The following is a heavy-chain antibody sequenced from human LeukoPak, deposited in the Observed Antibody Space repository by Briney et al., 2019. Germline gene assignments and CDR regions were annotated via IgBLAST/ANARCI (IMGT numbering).Heavy chain of an antibody. Sequence: GGSLRLSCAASGLTVSRNYMSWVRQAPGKGLEWLSVIYSVNDTNYADSVKDRFTISSENSKNTLYLQMNNLKGEDTAVYFCARVYTGTTPTQGDSWGQGTLVTVSS. J-gene: IGHJ4*02. CDR3: ARVYTGTTPTQGDS. CDR1: GLTVSRNY. V-gene: IGHV3-66*01. D-gene: IGHD1/OR15-1a*01. CDR2: IYSVNDT.